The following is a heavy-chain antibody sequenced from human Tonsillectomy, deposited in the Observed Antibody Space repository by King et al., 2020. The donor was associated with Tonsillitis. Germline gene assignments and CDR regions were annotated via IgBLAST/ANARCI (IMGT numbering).Heavy chain of an antibody. CDR1: GHIFTNYW. CDR2: IYPGESDT. V-gene: IGHV5-51*03. Sequence: VQLVESGAEVKMPGGSLKISCKCSGHIFTNYWIGGGRPMPGKGLEWVGSIYPGESDTLYSPSLQGQGTSPVAKSINPAYLQLSSLKASDTAMYYCATDNLEKSFDYWGQGTLVTVSS. CDR3: ATDNLEKSFDY. J-gene: IGHJ4*02.